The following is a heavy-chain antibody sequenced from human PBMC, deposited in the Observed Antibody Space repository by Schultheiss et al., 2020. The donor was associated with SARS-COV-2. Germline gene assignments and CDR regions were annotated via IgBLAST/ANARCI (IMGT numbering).Heavy chain of an antibody. Sequence: GGSLRLSCKGSGYSFTSYWIGWVRQMPGKGLEWMGIIYPGDSDTRYSPSFQGQVTISADKSITTVYLQWSSLKASDTAMYYCTRTLHYSGSYYFDYWGQGTLVTVSS. D-gene: IGHD6-6*01. CDR2: IYPGDSDT. CDR3: TRTLHYSGSYYFDY. J-gene: IGHJ4*02. CDR1: GYSFTSYW. V-gene: IGHV5-51*01.